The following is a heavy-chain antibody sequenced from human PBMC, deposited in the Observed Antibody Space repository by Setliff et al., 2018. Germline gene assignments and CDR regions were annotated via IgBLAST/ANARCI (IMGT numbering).Heavy chain of an antibody. V-gene: IGHV3-30*01. CDR2: ISYDGINN. D-gene: IGHD2-21*02. CDR1: GFTFSNHP. J-gene: IGHJ6*03. Sequence: PGGSLRLSCAASGFTFSNHPMHWVRQAPGKGLEWVAVISYDGINNYYADSVKGRFTISRDNSKNTLYLQMNSLRPEDTAVYYCAKCGGDHCCPLYQYYMDVWGKGTTVTVSS. CDR3: AKCGGDHCCPLYQYYMDV.